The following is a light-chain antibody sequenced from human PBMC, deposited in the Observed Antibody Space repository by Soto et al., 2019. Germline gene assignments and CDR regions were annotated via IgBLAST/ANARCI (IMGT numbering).Light chain of an antibody. CDR3: CSYAGSYTYV. J-gene: IGLJ1*01. CDR1: SSDIGYNDF. V-gene: IGLV2-11*01. CDR2: EVN. Sequence: QSALTQPASMSGSPGQSITISCTGTSSDIGYNDFVSWYRHHPGQAPRLVIYEVNKRPSGVPDRFSGSKSGNTASLTISGLQAEDEADYYCCSYAGSYTYVFGTGTKLTVL.